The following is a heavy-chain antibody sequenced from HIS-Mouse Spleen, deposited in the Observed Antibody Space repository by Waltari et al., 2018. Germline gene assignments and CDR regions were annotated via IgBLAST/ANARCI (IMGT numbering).Heavy chain of an antibody. CDR3: ARHYYYGSGSYYFDY. CDR2: IYSGGST. J-gene: IGHJ4*02. CDR1: GFTVSSNY. D-gene: IGHD3-10*01. Sequence: EVQLVETGGGLIQPGGSLRLSCASLGFTVSSNYMRWVRQAPGKGLEWVSVIYSGGSTYYADSVKGRFTISRDNSKNTLYLQMNSLRAEDTAVYYCARHYYYGSGSYYFDYWGQGTLVTVSS. V-gene: IGHV3-53*02.